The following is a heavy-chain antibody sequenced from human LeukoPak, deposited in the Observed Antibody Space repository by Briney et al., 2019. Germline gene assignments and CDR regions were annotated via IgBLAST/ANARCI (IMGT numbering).Heavy chain of an antibody. CDR2: IRSKANSYAT. CDR3: TATRPIDY. J-gene: IGHJ4*02. Sequence: GGSLRLTCAASGFTFSGSAMHWVRQASGKGLEWVGRIRSKANSYATAYAASVKGRFTISRDDSKNTAYLQMNSLKTEDTAVYYCTATRPIDYWGQGTLVTVSS. CDR1: GFTFSGSA. V-gene: IGHV3-73*01.